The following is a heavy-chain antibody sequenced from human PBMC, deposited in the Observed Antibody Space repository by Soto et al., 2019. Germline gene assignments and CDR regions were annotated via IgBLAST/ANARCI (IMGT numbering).Heavy chain of an antibody. J-gene: IGHJ4*02. Sequence: QVHLEQSGAEVKKPGASVKVSCKASGYTFTNYYIHWFRQAPGRGLEWLGILRPTTGNTQYAQRVQGRVTMTRDTSTRTVYMEMTSLTSADTAMYYCAREPNASFYVDNWGQGTKVTVSS. V-gene: IGHV1-46*01. D-gene: IGHD2-8*01. CDR3: AREPNASFYVDN. CDR1: GYTFTNYY. CDR2: LRPTTGNT.